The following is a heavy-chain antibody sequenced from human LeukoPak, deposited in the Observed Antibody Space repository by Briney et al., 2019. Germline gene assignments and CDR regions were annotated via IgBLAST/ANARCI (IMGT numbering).Heavy chain of an antibody. V-gene: IGHV1-69*04. D-gene: IGHD5/OR15-5a*01. CDR2: IIPILGIA. J-gene: IGHJ6*02. CDR1: GYTFTSYD. CDR3: ARGAVDIVSYYYYGMDV. Sequence: SVKVSCKASGYTFTSYDINWVRQATGQGLEWMGRIIPILGIANYAQKFQGRVTITADKSTSTAYMELSSLRSEDTAVYYCARGAVDIVSYYYYGMDVWGQGTTVTVSS.